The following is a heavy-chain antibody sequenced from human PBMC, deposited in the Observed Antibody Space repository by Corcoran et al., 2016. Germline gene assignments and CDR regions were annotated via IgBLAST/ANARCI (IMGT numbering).Heavy chain of an antibody. J-gene: IGHJ4*02. Sequence: QLQLQESGPGLVKPSETLSLTCTVSGGSISSSRYYWGWIRQPPGKGLEWIGSIYYSGSTYYNTSLKSRVTISVDTSKNQFSLKLSSVTAADTAVYYCARGSTYYFDSSGYYPFDYWGQGTLVTVSS. CDR3: ARGSTYYFDSSGYYPFDY. CDR2: IYYSGST. D-gene: IGHD3-22*01. CDR1: GGSISSSRYY. V-gene: IGHV4-39*01.